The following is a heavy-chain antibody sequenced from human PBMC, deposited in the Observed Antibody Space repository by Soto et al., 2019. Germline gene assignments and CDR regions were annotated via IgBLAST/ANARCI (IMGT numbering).Heavy chain of an antibody. CDR2: IYPGDSDI. D-gene: IGHD3-22*01. Sequence: PVESLKISCNGSEYNFATYWIGWVRQVPGKGLEWMGIIYPGDSDIRYSPSFQGQVTISADKSISTAYLQWSSLKASDTAMYYCARSHYDSAGYYSEFDYWGQGTLVTVSS. CDR1: EYNFATYW. V-gene: IGHV5-51*01. J-gene: IGHJ4*02. CDR3: ARSHYDSAGYYSEFDY.